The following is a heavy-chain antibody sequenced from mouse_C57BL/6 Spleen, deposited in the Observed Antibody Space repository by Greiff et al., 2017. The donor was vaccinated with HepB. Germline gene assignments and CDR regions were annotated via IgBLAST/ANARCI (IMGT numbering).Heavy chain of an antibody. CDR3: ASWFCAMDY. CDR1: GFTFSDYG. Sequence: EVKLEESGGGLVKPGGSLKLSCAASGFTFSDYGMHWVRQAPEKGLEWVAYISSGSSTIYYADTVKGRFTISRDNAKNTLFLQMTSLRSEDTAMYYCASWFCAMDYWGQGTSVTVSS. D-gene: IGHD2-2*01. CDR2: ISSGSSTI. V-gene: IGHV5-17*01. J-gene: IGHJ4*01.